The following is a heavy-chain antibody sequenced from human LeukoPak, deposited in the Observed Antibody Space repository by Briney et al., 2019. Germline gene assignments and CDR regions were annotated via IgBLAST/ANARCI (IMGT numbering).Heavy chain of an antibody. V-gene: IGHV3-23*01. D-gene: IGHD3-22*01. CDR3: ARKWLLRRIDAFDI. CDR1: GFTFSTFA. Sequence: GGSLRLSCAASGFTFSTFAMLWVRQPRGKGLEWVSSIFPSGGEIHYADSVRGRFTISRDNSKSTLSLQMNSLRAEDTAVYYCARKWLLRRIDAFDIWGQGTMVTVSS. J-gene: IGHJ3*02. CDR2: IFPSGGEI.